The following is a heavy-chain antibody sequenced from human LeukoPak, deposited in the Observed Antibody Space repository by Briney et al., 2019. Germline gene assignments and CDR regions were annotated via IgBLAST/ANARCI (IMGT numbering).Heavy chain of an antibody. CDR3: ARHRYGYGLDS. Sequence: PSETLSLTCTVFGGPISNYYWSWIRQPPGKGLECIGYIHSSGSTDYNPSLKSRVTISVDTSKSQLSLKLTSVTAADTAVCYCARHRYGYGLDSWGQGTLVTVSS. CDR2: IHSSGST. D-gene: IGHD5-18*01. J-gene: IGHJ4*02. V-gene: IGHV4-59*08. CDR1: GGPISNYY.